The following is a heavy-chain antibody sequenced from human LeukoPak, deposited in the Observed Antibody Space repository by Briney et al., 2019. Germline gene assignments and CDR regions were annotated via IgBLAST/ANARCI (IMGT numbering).Heavy chain of an antibody. V-gene: IGHV3-49*03. Sequence: PGVSLRLSCTASGFTFVNYAMSWFRQAPGKGLEWVGFIRGKSYGETTEYAASVKDRFSISRDDSKSVAYLQMNNLKIEDTAVYYCAALTPGVVIAVPFDPWGQGTLVAVSS. CDR1: GFTFVNYA. CDR2: IRGKSYGETT. J-gene: IGHJ5*02. CDR3: AALTPGVVIAVPFDP. D-gene: IGHD2-15*01.